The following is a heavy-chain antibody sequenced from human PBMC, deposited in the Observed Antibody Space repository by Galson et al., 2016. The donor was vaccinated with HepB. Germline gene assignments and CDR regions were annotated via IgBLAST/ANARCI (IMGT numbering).Heavy chain of an antibody. V-gene: IGHV3-49*04. CDR2: ISSNAYGGTT. Sequence: SLRLSCAASGFTFSTYAMNWVRQAPGKGLEWVGFISSNAYGGTTEFAASVKDRFTISRDDSKSIAYLQMNSLKIEDTAVYYCTDGGGIAAAARGLNHWGQGTLVTVSS. CDR3: TDGGGIAAAARGLNH. J-gene: IGHJ5*02. D-gene: IGHD6-13*01. CDR1: GFTFSTYA.